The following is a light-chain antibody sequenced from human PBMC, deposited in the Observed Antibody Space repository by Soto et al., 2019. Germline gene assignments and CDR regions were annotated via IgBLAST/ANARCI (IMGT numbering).Light chain of an antibody. CDR3: QQYHYWPPWT. V-gene: IGKV3-15*01. J-gene: IGKJ1*01. CDR1: QSVSSS. Sequence: EIVMTQSPATLSVSPGERATLSCRASQSVSSSLAWYQQKPGQAPRLLISGASTRATGIPARFSGSGSGTEFTLTISSLQSEDFAVYYCQQYHYWPPWTFGQGTKVEIK. CDR2: GAS.